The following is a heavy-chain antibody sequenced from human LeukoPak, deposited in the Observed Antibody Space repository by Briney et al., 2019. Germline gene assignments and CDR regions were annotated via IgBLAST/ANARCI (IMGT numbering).Heavy chain of an antibody. CDR2: IYYSGST. CDR1: GGSISSFY. V-gene: IGHV4-59*08. J-gene: IGHJ4*02. CDR3: ARSYYYDSSGYPGALGY. Sequence: SETLSLTCTVSGGSISSFYWSWIRQPPGKGLEWVGYIYYSGSTNYNPSLKSRFTISVDPSKNQFSLKLSSVTAADTAVYYCARSYYYDSSGYPGALGYWGQRTLVTVSS. D-gene: IGHD3-22*01.